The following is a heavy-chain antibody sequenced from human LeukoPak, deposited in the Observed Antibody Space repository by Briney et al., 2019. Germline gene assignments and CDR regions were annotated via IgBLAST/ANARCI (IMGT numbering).Heavy chain of an antibody. Sequence: GGSLRLSCAASGFTFYDYAIHWVRQAPGKGLEWVSGISWNSGSIGYADSVKGRFTISRDNAKNSLYLQMNSLRAEDTALYYCAKVRAGTTGGFDYWGQGTLVTVSS. V-gene: IGHV3-9*01. CDR3: AKVRAGTTGGFDY. J-gene: IGHJ4*02. D-gene: IGHD1/OR15-1a*01. CDR1: GFTFYDYA. CDR2: ISWNSGSI.